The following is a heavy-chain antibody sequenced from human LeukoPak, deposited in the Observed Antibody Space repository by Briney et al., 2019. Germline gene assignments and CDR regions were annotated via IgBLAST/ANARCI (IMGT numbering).Heavy chain of an antibody. Sequence: GGSXRLSCTATGFTVSTNYMNWVRQAPGKGLEWVSVIYTGGSTYYADSVKGRFNISRDNSKNTVYLQMNSLRPEDTAVYYCARAEVLSFFDYWGQGTLVTVSS. D-gene: IGHD4/OR15-4a*01. V-gene: IGHV3-66*02. CDR1: GFTVSTNY. J-gene: IGHJ4*02. CDR3: ARAEVLSFFDY. CDR2: IYTGGST.